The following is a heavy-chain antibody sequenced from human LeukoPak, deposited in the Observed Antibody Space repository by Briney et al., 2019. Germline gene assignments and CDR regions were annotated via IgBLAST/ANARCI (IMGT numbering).Heavy chain of an antibody. J-gene: IGHJ5*02. CDR2: IYYSGST. D-gene: IGHD5-12*01. Sequence: PSETLSLTCTVSGGSFSSYYWSWIRQPPGKGLEWIGYIYYSGSTNYNPSLKSRVTISLDTSENQFSLKLSSVTAADTAVYYCVRAVGPVGGYDSPWGQGTLVTVSS. V-gene: IGHV4-59*01. CDR3: VRAVGPVGGYDSP. CDR1: GGSFSSYY.